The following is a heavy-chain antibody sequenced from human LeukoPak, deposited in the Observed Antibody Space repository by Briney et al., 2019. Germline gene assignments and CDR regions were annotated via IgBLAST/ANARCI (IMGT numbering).Heavy chain of an antibody. CDR2: IIPIFGTA. CDR3: ARDSVSIAARPVYYYMDV. CDR1: GGTFNSYA. V-gene: IGHV1-69*06. Sequence: AASVQVSCKASGGTFNSYAISWVRRAPGQGLEWMGGIIPIFGTANYAQKFQGRVTITADKSTSTAYMELSSLRSEDTAVYYCARDSVSIAARPVYYYMDVWGKGTTVTVSS. D-gene: IGHD6-6*01. J-gene: IGHJ6*03.